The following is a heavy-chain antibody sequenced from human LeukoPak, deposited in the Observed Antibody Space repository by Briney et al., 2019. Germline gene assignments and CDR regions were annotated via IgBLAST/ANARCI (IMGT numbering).Heavy chain of an antibody. CDR3: ARDGGWYGMDY. CDR2: IIPIFGTA. V-gene: IGHV1-69*13. Sequence: SVKVSCKASGGAFSSYAISWVRQAPGQGLEWMGRIIPIFGTANYAQKFQGRVTITADESSSTAYMELTSLRSEDTAVYYCARDGGWYGMDYWGQGTLVTVSS. D-gene: IGHD6-19*01. J-gene: IGHJ4*02. CDR1: GGAFSSYA.